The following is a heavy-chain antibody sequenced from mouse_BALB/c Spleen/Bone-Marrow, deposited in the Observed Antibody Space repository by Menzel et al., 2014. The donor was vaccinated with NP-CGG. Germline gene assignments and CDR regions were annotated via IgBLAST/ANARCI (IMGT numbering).Heavy chain of an antibody. CDR1: GYSFTGYL. CDR3: ARSWDYDGFAY. J-gene: IGHJ3*01. CDR2: INPYIGNT. V-gene: IGHV1-20*02. D-gene: IGHD2-4*01. Sequence: EVKLQESGPELVKPGASVKISCKASGYSFTGYLMNWVMQSHGKSLEWIGRINPYIGNTFYNQKFKGKATLTVDKSSSTAHMELRSLASEGSAVYYCARSWDYDGFAYWGLGTLVPFSA.